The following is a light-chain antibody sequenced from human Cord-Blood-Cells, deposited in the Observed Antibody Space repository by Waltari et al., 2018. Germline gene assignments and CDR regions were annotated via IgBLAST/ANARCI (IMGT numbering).Light chain of an antibody. CDR1: QDISNY. CDR2: DAS. V-gene: IGKV1-33*01. J-gene: IGKJ5*01. Sequence: DIQMTQSPSSLSASVGARVTITCQASQDISNYLNRYQQKPGKAPKLLIYDASNLETGAPSMFSGSGSGTDFTFNISSLQPEDIATYYCQQYDNLPITFGQGTRLEIK. CDR3: QQYDNLPIT.